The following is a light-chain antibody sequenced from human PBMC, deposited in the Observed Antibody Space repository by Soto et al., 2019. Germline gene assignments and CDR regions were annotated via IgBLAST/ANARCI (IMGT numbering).Light chain of an antibody. J-gene: IGLJ1*01. V-gene: IGLV2-14*01. CDR1: SSDVGGYNY. Sequence: QSALTQPASVSGSPGQSITISCTGTSSDVGGYNYVSWYQQHPGKAPKLMIYEVSNRPSGVSNRSSGSKSGNTASLTISGLQAEDEADYSCSSYTSSSTLVFGTGTKLTVL. CDR2: EVS. CDR3: SSYTSSSTLV.